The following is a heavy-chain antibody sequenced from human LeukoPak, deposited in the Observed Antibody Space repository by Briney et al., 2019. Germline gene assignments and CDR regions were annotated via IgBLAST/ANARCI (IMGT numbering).Heavy chain of an antibody. CDR2: IYSGGST. J-gene: IGHJ4*02. V-gene: IGHV3-53*01. CDR3: AREVGATGLDY. D-gene: IGHD1-26*01. Sequence: GGSLSLSCAASGFTVSSNYMIWVRQAPGKGLEWVSVIYSGGSTYYADSVKGRFTISRDNSKNTLYLQMNSLSAKDTAVYYCAREVGATGLDYWGQGTLVSVSS. CDR1: GFTVSSNY.